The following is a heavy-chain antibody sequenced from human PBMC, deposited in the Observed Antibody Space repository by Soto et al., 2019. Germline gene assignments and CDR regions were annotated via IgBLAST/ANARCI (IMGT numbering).Heavy chain of an antibody. Sequence: GGSLRLSCAASGFTFSNYGMNWVRQAPGKGLEWVSYISSSVNTIYYADSVKGRFTISRDNAKNSLYLQMNSLRDEDTAVYYCARGHRAVPADKYWGQGTLVSVSS. J-gene: IGHJ4*02. CDR2: ISSSVNTI. CDR1: GFTFSNYG. CDR3: ARGHRAVPADKY. D-gene: IGHD2-2*01. V-gene: IGHV3-48*02.